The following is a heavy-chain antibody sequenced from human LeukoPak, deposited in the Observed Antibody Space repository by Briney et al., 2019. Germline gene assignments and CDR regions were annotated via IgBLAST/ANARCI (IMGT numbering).Heavy chain of an antibody. V-gene: IGHV1-2*02. CDR3: ARPYCSGGSCHDYFDY. CDR2: INPHTGGT. D-gene: IGHD2-15*01. CDR1: GYTFTGY. Sequence: AASVKVSCKASGYTFTGYMHWVRQAPGQGLEWMGWINPHTGGTNYAQKFQGGVTMTRDTSISTAYMELSGLTSDDTAVYYCARPYCSGGSCHDYFDYWGQGTLVTVSS. J-gene: IGHJ4*02.